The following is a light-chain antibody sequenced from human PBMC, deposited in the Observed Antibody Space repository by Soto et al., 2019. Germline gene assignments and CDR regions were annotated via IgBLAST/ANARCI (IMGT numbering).Light chain of an antibody. J-gene: IGLJ1*01. V-gene: IGLV2-11*01. Sequence: QSVLTHPLSVSGYPGQSVTISCTGTSSDVGGYNYVSWYQQHPGKAPKLMIYDVSKRPSGVPDRFSGSKSGNTASLTISGLQAEDEADYYCCSYAGSYTYVFGTGTKVTVL. CDR3: CSYAGSYTYV. CDR1: SSDVGGYNY. CDR2: DVS.